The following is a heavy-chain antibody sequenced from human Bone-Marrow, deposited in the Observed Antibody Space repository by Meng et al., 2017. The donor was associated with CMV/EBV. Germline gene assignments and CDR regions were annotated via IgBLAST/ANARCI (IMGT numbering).Heavy chain of an antibody. CDR1: GGSISSSSYY. V-gene: IGHV4-39*07. Sequence: SETLSLTCTVSGGSISSSSYYWGWIRQPPGKGLEWIGSIYYSGSTYYNPSLKSRVTISVDTSKNQSSLKLSAVTAADTDVYFCARAGVPAANPFYGMDVWGPGNTV. CDR3: ARAGVPAANPFYGMDV. CDR2: IYYSGST. D-gene: IGHD2-2*01. J-gene: IGHJ6*01.